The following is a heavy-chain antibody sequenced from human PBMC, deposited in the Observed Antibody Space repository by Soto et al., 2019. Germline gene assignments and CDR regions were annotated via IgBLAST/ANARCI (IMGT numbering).Heavy chain of an antibody. CDR1: GGTFTGYY. D-gene: IGHD3-3*01. CDR3: ARERVRFLGSPYGMDV. Sequence: GASVKGSCTASGGTFTGYYMPWVREAPGQGLELMGWINPNSGGTNYAQKFQGWVTMTRDTSISTAYMELSRLRSDDTAVYYCARERVRFLGSPYGMDVWGQGTTVTVYS. V-gene: IGHV1-2*04. J-gene: IGHJ6*02. CDR2: INPNSGGT.